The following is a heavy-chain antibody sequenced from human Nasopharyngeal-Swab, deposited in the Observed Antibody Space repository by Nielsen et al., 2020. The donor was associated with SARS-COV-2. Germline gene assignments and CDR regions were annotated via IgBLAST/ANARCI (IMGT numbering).Heavy chain of an antibody. V-gene: IGHV1-18*01. CDR2: INSYTGDT. CDR3: ARVVNGVTGGDY. D-gene: IGHD3-3*01. Sequence: VSVKVSCKASGYTFSNYLFSWARQAPGQGLEWVGWINSYTGDTSYAQNLQGRVTLTTDTSTNTAYMELRSLTSDDTAVYYCARVVNGVTGGDYWGQGTLVTVSS. J-gene: IGHJ4*02. CDR1: GYTFSNYL.